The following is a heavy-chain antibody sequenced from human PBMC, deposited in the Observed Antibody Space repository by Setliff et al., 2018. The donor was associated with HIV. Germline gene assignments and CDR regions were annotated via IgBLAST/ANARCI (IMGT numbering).Heavy chain of an antibody. CDR2: INYSGSI. Sequence: PSETLSLTCVVYGGSFSDYYWTWIRQPPEKGLEWIGKINYSGSIDYNSSLRSRVTISVDTSKNQISLKLTSVTAADTAVYYCAGGEVRSRYVSSRAPFYHYYYYMDVWGKGTTVTVSS. V-gene: IGHV4-34*01. CDR1: GGSFSDYY. D-gene: IGHD6-13*01. J-gene: IGHJ6*03. CDR3: AGGEVRSRYVSSRAPFYHYYYYMDV.